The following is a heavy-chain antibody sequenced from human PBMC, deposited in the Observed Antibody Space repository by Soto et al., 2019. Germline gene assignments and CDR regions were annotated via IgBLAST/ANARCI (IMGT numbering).Heavy chain of an antibody. CDR3: ARGKYYYGSGSYYNKRKNPNYYYYGMDV. Sequence: PSETLSLTCSVSGGPISSSSYYWSWIRQPPGKGLEWIGEINHSGSTNYNPSLKSRVTISVDTSKNQFSLKLSSVTAADTAVYYCARGKYYYGSGSYYNKRKNPNYYYYGMDVWGQGTTVTVSS. J-gene: IGHJ6*02. CDR1: GGPISSSSYY. V-gene: IGHV4-39*07. CDR2: INHSGST. D-gene: IGHD3-10*01.